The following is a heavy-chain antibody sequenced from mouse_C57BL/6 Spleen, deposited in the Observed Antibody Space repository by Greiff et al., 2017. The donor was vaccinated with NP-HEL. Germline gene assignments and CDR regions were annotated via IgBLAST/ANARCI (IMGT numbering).Heavy chain of an antibody. D-gene: IGHD1-3*01. CDR1: GYTFTSYW. Sequence: QVQLKQSGAELVRPGSSVKLSCKASGYTFTSYWMDWVKQRPGQGLEWIGNIYPSDSETHYNQKFKDKATLTVDKSSSTAYMQLSSLTSEDSAVYYCARRSKGGYYAMDYWGQGTSVTVSS. CDR2: IYPSDSET. V-gene: IGHV1-61*01. J-gene: IGHJ4*01. CDR3: ARRSKGGYYAMDY.